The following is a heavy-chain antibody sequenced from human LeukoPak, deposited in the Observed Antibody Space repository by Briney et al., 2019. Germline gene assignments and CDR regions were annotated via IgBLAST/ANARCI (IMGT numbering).Heavy chain of an antibody. CDR3: ARHGEMAVITHLDY. CDR1: GVSISSTTYY. CDR2: IYYTGST. Sequence: SETLSLTXSVSGVSISSTTYYWAWIRQPPGKGLEWIGTIYYTGSTYYNPSLKSRATISVDTSKNQFSLKLISVTAADTAVYYCARHGEMAVITHLDYWGQGTLVTVSS. D-gene: IGHD5-24*01. J-gene: IGHJ4*02. V-gene: IGHV4-39*01.